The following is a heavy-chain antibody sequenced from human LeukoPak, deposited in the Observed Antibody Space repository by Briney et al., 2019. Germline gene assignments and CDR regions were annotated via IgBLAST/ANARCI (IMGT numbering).Heavy chain of an antibody. CDR1: GYNFTSYW. D-gene: IGHD2/OR15-2a*01. CDR3: ARLVGLFNNYYYGMDV. Sequence: GGALKIPCNGSGYNFTSYWLGWVRQLPGEGLEGMGIHYPGDSDTRYSPSFQGQVTISADKSISTAYLQWSSLKASDTAMYYCARLVGLFNNYYYGMDVWGQGTTVTVSS. CDR2: HYPGDSDT. J-gene: IGHJ6*02. V-gene: IGHV5-51*01.